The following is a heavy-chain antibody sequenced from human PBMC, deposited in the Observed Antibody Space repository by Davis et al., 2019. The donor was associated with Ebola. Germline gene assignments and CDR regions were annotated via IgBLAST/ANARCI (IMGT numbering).Heavy chain of an antibody. CDR1: GFTFSSYA. J-gene: IGHJ4*02. V-gene: IGHV3-23*01. CDR2: ISGSGGST. D-gene: IGHD2-8*02. Sequence: GESLKISCAASGFTFSSYAMSWVRQAPGKGLEWVSAISGSGGSTYYADSVKGRFTISRDNSKNTLHLQMNSLRAEDTAVYYCAKSTGGVWRGYWGQGTLVTVSS. CDR3: AKSTGGVWRGY.